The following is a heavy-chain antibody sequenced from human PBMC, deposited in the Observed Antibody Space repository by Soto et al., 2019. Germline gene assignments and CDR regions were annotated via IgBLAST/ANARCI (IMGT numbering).Heavy chain of an antibody. V-gene: IGHV1-69*01. J-gene: IGHJ4*02. CDR2: IIPFYNTL. Sequence: QAQVVQSGAEVRKPGSSVKVSCKASEGTFNSYAIAWVRQAPGQGLEWMGGIIPFYNTLNYAQKFQDRVTITADDSTNTVYMQPRGLRSNDTAVYFCASGASRWYPYFFDSWAQGTLVTVSS. D-gene: IGHD6-13*01. CDR3: ASGASRWYPYFFDS. CDR1: EGTFNSYA.